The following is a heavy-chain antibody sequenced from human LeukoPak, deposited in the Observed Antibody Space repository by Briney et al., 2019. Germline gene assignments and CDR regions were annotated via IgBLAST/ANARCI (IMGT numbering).Heavy chain of an antibody. CDR1: GYTFNSYG. D-gene: IGHD3-9*01. V-gene: IGHV1-18*01. CDR3: AHILTGYYMDY. Sequence: ASVKVSCKASGYTFNSYGFSWVRQAPGQGLEWMGWISAYNGNTNYAQKLQGRVTMTTDTSTTTAYMELGSLSSDDTAVYYCAHILTGYYMDYWGRGTLVTVSS. J-gene: IGHJ4*02. CDR2: ISAYNGNT.